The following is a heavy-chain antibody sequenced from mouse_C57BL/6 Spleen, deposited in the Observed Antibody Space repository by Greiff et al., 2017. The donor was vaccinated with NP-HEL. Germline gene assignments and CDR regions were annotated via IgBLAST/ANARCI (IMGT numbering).Heavy chain of an antibody. CDR1: GYSITSGYY. CDR3: ARGGAYSNLFAY. D-gene: IGHD2-5*01. J-gene: IGHJ3*01. V-gene: IGHV3-6*01. Sequence: EVQLQESGPGLVKPSQSLSLTCSVTGYSITSGYYWNWIRQFPGNKLEWMGYISYDGSNNYNPSLKNRISITRDTSKNQFFLKLNSVTTEDTATYYCARGGAYSNLFAYWGQGTLVTVSA. CDR2: ISYDGSN.